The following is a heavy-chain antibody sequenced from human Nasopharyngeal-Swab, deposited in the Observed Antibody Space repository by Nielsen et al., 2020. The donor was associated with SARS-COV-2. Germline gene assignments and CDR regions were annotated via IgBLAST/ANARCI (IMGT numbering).Heavy chain of an antibody. J-gene: IGHJ4*02. CDR2: IYYSGNT. CDR3: ARDWFTEMRGGYFDY. V-gene: IGHV4-59*01. D-gene: IGHD3-10*01. Sequence: WIRQPPGKGLEWIGFIYYSGNTNYNPSLKSRVTMSVDTSKNQFSLRLSSVTAADTAMYYCARDWFTEMRGGYFDYWGQGTLVTVSS.